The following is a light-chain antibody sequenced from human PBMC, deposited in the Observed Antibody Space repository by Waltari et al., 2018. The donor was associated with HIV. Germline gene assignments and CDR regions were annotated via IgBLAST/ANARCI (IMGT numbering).Light chain of an antibody. V-gene: IGLV3-1*01. CDR1: RVAEKI. CDR3: QVWDNDIVV. CDR2: ERN. J-gene: IGLJ2*01. Sequence: YEVSQSPALSVSAGQRVTISCFGERVAEKIPSWYQQKPGQSPLLIIDERNRRPSWIPDRFSASKSGDTVTLTVSGTQPVDEADYFCQVWDNDIVVFGGGTRLTVL.